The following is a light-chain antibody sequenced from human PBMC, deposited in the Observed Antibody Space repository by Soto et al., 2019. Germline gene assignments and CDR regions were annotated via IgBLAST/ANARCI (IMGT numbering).Light chain of an antibody. CDR2: DDS. Sequence: SYELTQPPSVSVAPGQTARITCGGNNIGSKSVHWYQQKPGQTPVLVDYDDSDRPSGIPERFSGSNSGNTATLTISRVEAGDEADYYCQVWDSSSDVVFGGGTKLTVL. J-gene: IGLJ2*01. V-gene: IGLV3-21*02. CDR3: QVWDSSSDVV. CDR1: NIGSKS.